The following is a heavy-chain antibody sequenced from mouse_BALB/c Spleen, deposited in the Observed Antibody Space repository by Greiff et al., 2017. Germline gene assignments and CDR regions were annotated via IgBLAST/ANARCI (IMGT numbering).Heavy chain of an antibody. CDR1: GYTFTSYW. CDR2: INPSTGYT. Sequence: QVQLQQSGAELAKPGASVKMSCKASGYTFTSYWMHWVKQRPGQGLEWIGYINPSTGYTEYNQKFKDKATLTADKSSSTAYMQLSSLTSEDSAVYYCARLDHYYGYDYWGQGTTLTVSS. CDR3: ARLDHYYGYDY. D-gene: IGHD1-2*01. J-gene: IGHJ2*01. V-gene: IGHV1-7*01.